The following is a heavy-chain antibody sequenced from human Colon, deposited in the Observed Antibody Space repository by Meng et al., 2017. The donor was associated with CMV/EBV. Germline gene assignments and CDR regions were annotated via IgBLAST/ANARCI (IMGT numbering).Heavy chain of an antibody. J-gene: IGHJ4*02. CDR1: GFTFSNYA. D-gene: IGHD4-23*01. V-gene: IGHV3-21*01. Sequence: GESLKISCAASGFTFSNYAMSWVRQAPGKGLEWVSYISSSSSYIYYADSVKGRFTISRDNAKNSLYLQMNSLRAEDTAVYYCARGYGGNDYWGQGALVTVSS. CDR2: ISSSSSYI. CDR3: ARGYGGNDY.